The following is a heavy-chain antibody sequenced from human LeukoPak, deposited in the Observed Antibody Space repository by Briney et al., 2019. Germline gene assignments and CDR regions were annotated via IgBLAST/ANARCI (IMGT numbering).Heavy chain of an antibody. D-gene: IGHD2-15*01. Sequence: SETLSLTCTVSGGSITNYSWSWLRQPPGKGLEWIGYIYYSGSTSYNPSLKSRVTISVDTSKNQFSLRVSSVTAAGTAVYYCARRYCSGGSCYSALDIWGQGTMVTVSS. CDR1: GGSITNYS. CDR3: ARRYCSGGSCYSALDI. CDR2: IYYSGST. V-gene: IGHV4-59*01. J-gene: IGHJ3*02.